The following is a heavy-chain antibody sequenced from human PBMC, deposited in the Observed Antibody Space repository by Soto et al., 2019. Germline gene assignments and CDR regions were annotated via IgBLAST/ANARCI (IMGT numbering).Heavy chain of an antibody. CDR1: GGTFSSYA. CDR2: IIPIFGTA. Sequence: SVKVSCKASGGTFSSYAISWVRQAPGQGLEWMGGIIPIFGTANYAQKFQGRVTITADESTSTAYMELSSLRSEDTAVYYCARDNRAGLGAFDIWGQGTMVTVSS. V-gene: IGHV1-69*13. J-gene: IGHJ3*02. CDR3: ARDNRAGLGAFDI.